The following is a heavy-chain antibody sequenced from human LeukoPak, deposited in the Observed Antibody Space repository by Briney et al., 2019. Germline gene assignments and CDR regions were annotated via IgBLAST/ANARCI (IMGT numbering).Heavy chain of an antibody. CDR1: GGTFSNYA. CDR3: ARALSSRFLEWSYDH. J-gene: IGHJ5*02. V-gene: IGHV1-69*13. D-gene: IGHD3-3*01. CDR2: IIPIFGTA. Sequence: GASVKVSCKASGGTFSNYAISWVRQAPGQGLEWMGGIIPIFGTANYAQKFQGRVTITADESTSTAYMELSSLRSEDTAVYYCARALSSRFLEWSYDHWGQGTLVTVSS.